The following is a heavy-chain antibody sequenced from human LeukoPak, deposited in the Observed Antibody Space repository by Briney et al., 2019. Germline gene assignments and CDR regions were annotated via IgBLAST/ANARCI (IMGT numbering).Heavy chain of an antibody. CDR2: ISAYNGNT. V-gene: IGHV1-18*01. CDR3: ASFRGSPVPFDY. CDR1: GYTFTSYG. D-gene: IGHD1-26*01. Sequence: ASVKVSCKASGYTFTSYGIRWVRQAPGQGLEWMGWISAYNGNTNYAQKLPGKVTMTTDTSTSTAYMELRTRRSHDTGGSFCASFRGSPVPFDYWGQGTLVTVSS. J-gene: IGHJ4*02.